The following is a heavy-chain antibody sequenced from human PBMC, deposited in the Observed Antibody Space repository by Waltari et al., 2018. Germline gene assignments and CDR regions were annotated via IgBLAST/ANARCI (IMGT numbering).Heavy chain of an antibody. J-gene: IGHJ4*02. Sequence: QLQLQESGPGLVKPSETLSLTCTVSGGSISSSSYYWGWVRQPPGKGLEWIGSIYYSGSTYYNPSLKSRVTISVDTSKNQFSLKLSSVTAADTAVYYCARVLIAAIVYFDYWGQGTLVTVSS. CDR3: ARVLIAAIVYFDY. CDR1: GGSISSSSYY. D-gene: IGHD6-13*01. CDR2: IYYSGST. V-gene: IGHV4-39*07.